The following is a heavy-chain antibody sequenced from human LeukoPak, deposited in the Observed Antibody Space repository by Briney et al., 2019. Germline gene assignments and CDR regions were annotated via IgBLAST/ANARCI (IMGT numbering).Heavy chain of an antibody. CDR1: GYTFTGYY. J-gene: IGHJ4*02. CDR2: INPNNGGT. D-gene: IGHD6-19*01. V-gene: IGHV1-2*02. CDR3: ARWWGIAVAADY. Sequence: VASVKVSCKASGYTFTGYYMHWVRQAPGRGLEWMGWINPNNGGTNYAQKFQGRVTMTRDTSISTAYMELSRLRSDDTAVYYCARWWGIAVAADYWGQGTLVTVSS.